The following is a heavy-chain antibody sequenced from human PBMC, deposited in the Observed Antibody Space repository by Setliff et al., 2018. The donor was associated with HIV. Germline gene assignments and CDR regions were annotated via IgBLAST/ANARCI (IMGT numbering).Heavy chain of an antibody. D-gene: IGHD2-2*01. V-gene: IGHV4-34*01. Sequence: LRLSCAASGFSLSDYYMNWIRQSPGKGLEWIGEINFSGGTNYNPSLKSRVTISVDTSKNQLSLTLTSVTAADTAVYYCARGSDCDATTCGDYYYMDVWGKGTTVTVSS. CDR3: ARGSDCDATTCGDYYYMDV. CDR2: INFSGGT. CDR1: GFSLSDYY. J-gene: IGHJ6*03.